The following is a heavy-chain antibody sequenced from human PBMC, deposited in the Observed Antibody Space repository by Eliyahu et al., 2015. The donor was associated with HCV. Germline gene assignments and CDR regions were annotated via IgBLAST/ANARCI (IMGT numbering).Heavy chain of an antibody. CDR1: GFSLSNARMG. V-gene: IGHV2-26*01. CDR3: ARPQRYCSSTSCFRDYYYYGMDV. D-gene: IGHD2-2*01. J-gene: IGHJ6*02. Sequence: QVTLKESGPVLVKPTETLTLTCTVSGFSLSNARMGVSWIRQPPGKALEWLAHIFSNDEKSYSTSLKSRLTISKDTSKSQVVLTMTNMDPVDTATYFCARPQRYCSSTSCFRDYYYYGMDVWGQGTTVTVSS. CDR2: IFSNDEK.